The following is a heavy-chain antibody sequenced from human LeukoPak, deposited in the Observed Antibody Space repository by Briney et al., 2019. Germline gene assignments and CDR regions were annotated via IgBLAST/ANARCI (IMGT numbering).Heavy chain of an antibody. D-gene: IGHD1-26*01. CDR1: GFTFSSYA. Sequence: GGSLRLSCAASGFTFSSYAMSWVRQAPGKGLEWVSVIYSGGSAYYADSVKGRFTISRDNSKNTLYLQMNSLRAEDTAVYYCARKGSGGSYFDAFDIWGQGTMVTVSS. J-gene: IGHJ3*02. CDR3: ARKGSGGSYFDAFDI. V-gene: IGHV3-66*01. CDR2: IYSGGSA.